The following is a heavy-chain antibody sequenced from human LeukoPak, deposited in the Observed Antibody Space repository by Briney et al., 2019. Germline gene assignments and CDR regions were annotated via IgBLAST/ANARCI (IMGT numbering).Heavy chain of an antibody. V-gene: IGHV3-30-3*01. CDR3: TRDPRVAGSGDSNLDY. D-gene: IGHD2-21*01. Sequence: GRSLRLSCAASGFTFSSYAMHWVRQAPGKGLDWVAVISYDGSNKYYADSVKGRFTISRDNAKNSVYLQMNSLRAEDTAVYYCTRDPRVAGSGDSNLDYWGQGTLVTVSS. CDR2: ISYDGSNK. J-gene: IGHJ4*02. CDR1: GFTFSSYA.